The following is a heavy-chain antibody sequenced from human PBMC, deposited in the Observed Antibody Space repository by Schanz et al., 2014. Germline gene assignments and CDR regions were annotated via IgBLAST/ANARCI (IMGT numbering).Heavy chain of an antibody. CDR2: ISSSSMYI. D-gene: IGHD1-26*01. Sequence: EVRLVESGGGLVKPGGSLRLSCAASGFSFSTYGMTWVRQAPGKGLEWVSSISSSSMYIYQADSMRGRFTISRDNAKNSLYLQVDSLASVDPDVYNCARATVSKCPTDAARAFDTWGQGTIVTVSS. V-gene: IGHV3-21*01. CDR3: ARATVSKCPTDAARAFDT. CDR1: GFSFSTYG. J-gene: IGHJ3*02.